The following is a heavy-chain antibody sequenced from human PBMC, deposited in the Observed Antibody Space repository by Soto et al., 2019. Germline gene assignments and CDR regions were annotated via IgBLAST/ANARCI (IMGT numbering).Heavy chain of an antibody. CDR2: IYYSGST. V-gene: IGHV4-59*08. Sequence: SETLSLTCTVSGGSINSYYWSWIRQPPGKGLEWIGYIYYSGSTNYNPSLKSRVTISVDTSKNQFSLKLSPVTAADTAVYYCARHNGPLYVGYYYDMDGWGQGTTVTVSS. D-gene: IGHD3-16*01. CDR3: ARHNGPLYVGYYYDMDG. CDR1: GGSINSYY. J-gene: IGHJ6*02.